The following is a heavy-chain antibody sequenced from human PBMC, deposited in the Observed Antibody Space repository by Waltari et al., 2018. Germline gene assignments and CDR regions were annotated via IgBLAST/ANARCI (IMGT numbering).Heavy chain of an antibody. CDR3: ARHELGISQYYYNMYV. CDR1: GGSFGGYA. CDR2: IIPMFGIP. J-gene: IGHJ6*03. Sequence: VQLVQSGGELKKPGSSVKVSCKTSGGSFGGYAISWVRQAPGQGLEWMGVIIPMFGIPDYSQKFQDRLIITADESTSTAYMELSSLRPEDTAIYYCARHELGISQYYYNMYVWGRGTTVTISS. D-gene: IGHD7-27*01. V-gene: IGHV1-69*12.